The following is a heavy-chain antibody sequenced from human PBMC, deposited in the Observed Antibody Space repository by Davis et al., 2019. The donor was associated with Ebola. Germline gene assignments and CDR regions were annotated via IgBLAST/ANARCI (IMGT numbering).Heavy chain of an antibody. D-gene: IGHD1-26*01. CDR2: ISSDGRNK. CDR3: ARGREDYLDY. V-gene: IGHV3-30*09. J-gene: IGHJ4*02. CDR1: GFTFSSYW. Sequence: GESLEISCAASGFTFSSYWMSWVRQAPGKGLEWVAAISSDGRNKHYADSVRGRVVISRDTSKDTLYLPMSGLRAEDTAVYYCARGREDYLDYWGQGTLVTVSS.